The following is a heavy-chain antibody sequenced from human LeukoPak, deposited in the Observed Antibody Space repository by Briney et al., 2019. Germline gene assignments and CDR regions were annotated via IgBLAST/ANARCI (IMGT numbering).Heavy chain of an antibody. J-gene: IGHJ4*02. CDR1: GYRFTNYW. D-gene: IGHD6-19*01. CDR3: AAGWYGGPYDY. V-gene: IGHV5-51*01. CDR2: IYPGDSDT. Sequence: GESLKISCQGSGYRFTNYWIGWVRQMPGKGPEWMAIIYPGDSDTRYSPSFQGRVPISADKSISTAYLQWSSLKASDTALYYCAAGWYGGPYDYWGQGILVTVSS.